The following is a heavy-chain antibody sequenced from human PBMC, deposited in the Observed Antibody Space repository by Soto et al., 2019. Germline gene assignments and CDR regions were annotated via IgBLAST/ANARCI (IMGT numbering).Heavy chain of an antibody. J-gene: IGHJ6*02. CDR3: ARELVAVTNIYGMDV. CDR1: GGSISSSNW. D-gene: IGHD5-18*01. Sequence: SETLSLTCAVSGGSISSSNWWSWVRQPPGKGLEWIGEIYHSGSTNYNPSLKSRVTISVDKSKNQFSLKLSSVTAADTAVYYCARELVAVTNIYGMDVWGQGTTVTVSS. CDR2: IYHSGST. V-gene: IGHV4-4*02.